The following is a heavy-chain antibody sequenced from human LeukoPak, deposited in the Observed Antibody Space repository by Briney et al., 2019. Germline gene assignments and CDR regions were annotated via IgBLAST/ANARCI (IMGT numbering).Heavy chain of an antibody. CDR3: AREGRGSYYGGVSDY. V-gene: IGHV4-34*01. D-gene: IGHD1-26*01. CDR1: GGSFNAYY. CDR2: ISHSGST. Sequence: SETLSLTCAVYGGSFNAYYWSWIRQPPGKGLEWIGEISHSGSTNYNPSLKSRVAISIDTSKNQFSLKLSSVTAADTAVYYCAREGRGSYYGGVSDYWGQGTLVTVSS. J-gene: IGHJ4*02.